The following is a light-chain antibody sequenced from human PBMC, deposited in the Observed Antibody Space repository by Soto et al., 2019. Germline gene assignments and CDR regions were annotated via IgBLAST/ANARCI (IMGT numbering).Light chain of an antibody. CDR1: QSVSSN. J-gene: IGKJ1*01. CDR3: QQYNNWPPGT. Sequence: EIVMTQSPATLSVSPGERATLSCRASQSVSSNLAWYQQKPGQAPRLLIYGASTRATGIPARFSGSGSVTEFTLTISSLQSEDVAVYYCQQYNNWPPGTFGQGTKVEIK. V-gene: IGKV3-15*01. CDR2: GAS.